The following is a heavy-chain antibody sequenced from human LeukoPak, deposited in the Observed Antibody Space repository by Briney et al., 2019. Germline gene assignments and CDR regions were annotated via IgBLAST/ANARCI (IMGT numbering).Heavy chain of an antibody. Sequence: PGGSLRLSCAASGFTFSNAWMSRVRQAPGKGLEWVGRIKSKTDGGTTDYAAPVKGRFTISRDDSKNTLYLQMNSLKTEDTAVYYCTTQASLDGYPDWGQGTLVTVSS. D-gene: IGHD5-24*01. CDR2: IKSKTDGGTT. V-gene: IGHV3-15*01. J-gene: IGHJ4*02. CDR3: TTQASLDGYPD. CDR1: GFTFSNAW.